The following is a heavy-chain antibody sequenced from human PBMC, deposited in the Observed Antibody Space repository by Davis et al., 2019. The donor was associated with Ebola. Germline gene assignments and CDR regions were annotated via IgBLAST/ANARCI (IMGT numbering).Heavy chain of an antibody. CDR3: ARGHYDSSGCIDY. Sequence: ASVKVSCKASGYTFTGYYMHWVRQAPGQGFEWMGWINPNSGDTFYAQKFEGRVTMTRDTSISTAYMELTSLRSDDTAVYYCARGHYDSSGCIDYWGQGTLVTVSS. CDR2: INPNSGDT. V-gene: IGHV1-2*02. J-gene: IGHJ4*02. D-gene: IGHD3-22*01. CDR1: GYTFTGYY.